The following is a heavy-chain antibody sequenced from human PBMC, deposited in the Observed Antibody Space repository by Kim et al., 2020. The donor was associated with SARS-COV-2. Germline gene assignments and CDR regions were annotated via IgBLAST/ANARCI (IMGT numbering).Heavy chain of an antibody. V-gene: IGHV3-11*01. CDR1: GFTFSDYY. Sequence: GGSLRLSCAASGFTFSDYYMSWIRQAPGKGLEWVSYISSSGSTIYYADSVKGRFTISRDNAKNSLYLQMNSLRAEDTAVYYCARDRGYYYDSSGYCYGGGWGRGTLVTVSS. D-gene: IGHD3-22*01. CDR2: ISSSGSTI. J-gene: IGHJ4*02. CDR3: ARDRGYYYDSSGYCYGGG.